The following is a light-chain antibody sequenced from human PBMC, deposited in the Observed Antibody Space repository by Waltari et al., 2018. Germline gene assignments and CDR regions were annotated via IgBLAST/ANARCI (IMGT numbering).Light chain of an antibody. J-gene: IGKJ1*01. CDR3: QQYNSYSRT. V-gene: IGKV1-5*03. Sequence: TPSPSTLSASVGDRVTITCLASQSISSWLAWYQQKPGKVPKLLIYKATSLESGVPSRFSGSGSGTEFTLTISSLQPDDFATYYCQQYNSYSRTFGQGTKVEIK. CDR1: QSISSW. CDR2: KAT.